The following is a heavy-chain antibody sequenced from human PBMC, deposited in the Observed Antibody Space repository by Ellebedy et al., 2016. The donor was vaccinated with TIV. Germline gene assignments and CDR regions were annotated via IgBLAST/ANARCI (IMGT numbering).Heavy chain of an antibody. CDR2: IGGSGAYI. V-gene: IGHV3-21*05. D-gene: IGHD3/OR15-3a*01. CDR1: GFSFSSHV. J-gene: IGHJ4*02. Sequence: GGSLRLXCVASGFSFSSHVMNWVRQAPGKGLEWLSYIGGSGAYIYYADSVKGRFTISRDNAKNSLYLQMNSLRDEDTAVYYCAKEPPRSWTEELDSWGQGTLVTVSS. CDR3: AKEPPRSWTEELDS.